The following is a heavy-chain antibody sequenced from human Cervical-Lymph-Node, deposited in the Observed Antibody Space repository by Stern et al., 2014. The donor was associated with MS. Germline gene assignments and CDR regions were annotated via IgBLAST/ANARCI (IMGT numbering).Heavy chain of an antibody. CDR3: ARDTSSPERSDW. CDR2: ITNVGST. V-gene: IGHV3-53*01. Sequence: EDQLVESGGGVIQPGGSLRISCTASGLTVSRDYMTWVRQAPGQGLEWVSLITNVGSTFYTDSVKGRFTISRDDSKNTVYLHMTSLRAEDTAMYYCARDTSSPERSDWWGQGTLVTVSS. J-gene: IGHJ4*02. CDR1: GLTVSRDY. D-gene: IGHD1-1*01.